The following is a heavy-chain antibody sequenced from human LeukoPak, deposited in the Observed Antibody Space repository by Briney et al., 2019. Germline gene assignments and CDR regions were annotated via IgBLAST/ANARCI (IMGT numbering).Heavy chain of an antibody. J-gene: IGHJ3*02. V-gene: IGHV4-31*03. Sequence: SETLSLTCTVSGGSISNGAYYWTWIRQHPGKGLEWIGNIYYSGSTNYNSSLNSRGTISPDTSKNQFSLELSSVTAADTAVYYCARRQGLYAFDIWGQGTMVTVSS. CDR1: GGSISNGAYY. D-gene: IGHD6-19*01. CDR2: IYYSGST. CDR3: ARRQGLYAFDI.